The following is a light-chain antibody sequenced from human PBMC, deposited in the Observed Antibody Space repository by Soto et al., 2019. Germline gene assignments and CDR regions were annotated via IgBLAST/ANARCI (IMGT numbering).Light chain of an antibody. CDR2: SDN. J-gene: IGLJ3*02. CDR1: SSNIGSNS. V-gene: IGLV1-44*01. Sequence: QSVLTQPPSASGTPGQRGTISCSGSSSNIGSNSVNWYHQVAGTAPKLLIHSDNQRPSGVPDRFSGSKSGTSASLAISGLQSGDEADYYCATWDDTLNGRVFGGGTKLTVL. CDR3: ATWDDTLNGRV.